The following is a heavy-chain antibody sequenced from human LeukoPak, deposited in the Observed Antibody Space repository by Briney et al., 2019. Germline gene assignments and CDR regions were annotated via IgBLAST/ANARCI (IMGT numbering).Heavy chain of an antibody. CDR1: GFTFSSYS. D-gene: IGHD3-3*01. J-gene: IGHJ4*02. V-gene: IGHV3-21*01. CDR2: ISSSSSYI. CDR3: ARGRSITIFGVVIQGSYYFDY. Sequence: PGGSLRLSCAASGFTFSSYSMNWVRQAPGKGLEWVSSISSSSSYIYYADSVKGRFTISRDNAKNSLYLQMNSLRAEDTAVYYCARGRSITIFGVVIQGSYYFDYWGQGTLVTVSS.